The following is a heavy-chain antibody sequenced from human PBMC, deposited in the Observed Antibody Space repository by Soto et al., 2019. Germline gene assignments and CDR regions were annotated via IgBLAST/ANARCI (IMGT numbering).Heavy chain of an antibody. Sequence: KPGGSLRLSCAASGFTFSNAWMSWVRQAPGKGLEWVGRIKSKTDGGTTDYAAPVKGRFTISRDDSKNTLYLQMNSLKTEDTAVYYCTTGVAETGYYYGMDVWGQGTTVTVSS. J-gene: IGHJ6*02. D-gene: IGHD2-15*01. CDR2: IKSKTDGGTT. CDR3: TTGVAETGYYYGMDV. V-gene: IGHV3-15*01. CDR1: GFTFSNAW.